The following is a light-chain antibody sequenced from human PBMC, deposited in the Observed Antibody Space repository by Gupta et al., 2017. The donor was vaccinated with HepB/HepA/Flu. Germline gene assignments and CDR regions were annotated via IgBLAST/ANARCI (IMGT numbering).Light chain of an antibody. CDR1: QSLLHSNGYNY. J-gene: IGKJ5*01. CDR2: LGS. V-gene: IGKV2-28*01. CDR3: MQALQGIT. Sequence: DIVMTQSPLSLPVTPGEPASISCRSSQSLLHSNGYNYLDWYLQKPGQSPHLLIYLGSSRASGVPDRFSGSRSGTDFTLKISRVEAEDVGVYYCMQALQGITFGQGTRLEIK.